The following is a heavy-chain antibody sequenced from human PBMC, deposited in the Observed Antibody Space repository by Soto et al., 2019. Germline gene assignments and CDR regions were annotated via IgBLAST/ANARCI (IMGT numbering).Heavy chain of an antibody. D-gene: IGHD3-10*01. V-gene: IGHV1-69*13. Sequence: ASVKVSCKASGGTFSSYAISWVRQAPGQGLEWMGGIIPILGTANYAQKFQGRVTITADESTSTAYMELSSLRSEDTAVYYCASPTMVSDYYYGMDVWGQGTTVTVSS. J-gene: IGHJ6*02. CDR3: ASPTMVSDYYYGMDV. CDR1: GGTFSSYA. CDR2: IIPILGTA.